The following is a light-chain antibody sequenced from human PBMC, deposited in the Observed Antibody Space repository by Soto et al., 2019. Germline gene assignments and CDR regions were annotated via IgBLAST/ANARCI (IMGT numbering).Light chain of an antibody. Sequence: QSALTQPASVSGSPGQSITISCTGTSSDVGSYNLVSWYQQHPGKASKLMIYEGSKRPSGVSNRFSGSKSGNTASLTISGLQAEDEADYYCCSYAGSSTFVVFGGGTKVTV. J-gene: IGLJ2*01. CDR2: EGS. CDR3: CSYAGSSTFVV. V-gene: IGLV2-23*03. CDR1: SSDVGSYNL.